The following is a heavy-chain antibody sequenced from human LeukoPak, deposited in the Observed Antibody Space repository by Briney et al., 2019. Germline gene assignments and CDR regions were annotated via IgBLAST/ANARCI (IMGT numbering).Heavy chain of an antibody. D-gene: IGHD6-6*01. V-gene: IGHV4-61*08. CDR1: GGSISSGGYS. Sequence: SQTLSLTCAVSGGSISSGGYSWSWIRQPPGKGLEWIGYIYYSGSTNYNPSLKSRVTISVDTSKNQFSLKLSSVTAADTAVYYCARAGFLKAPSYSSSKYGMDVWGQGTTVTVSS. CDR2: IYYSGST. CDR3: ARAGFLKAPSYSSSKYGMDV. J-gene: IGHJ6*02.